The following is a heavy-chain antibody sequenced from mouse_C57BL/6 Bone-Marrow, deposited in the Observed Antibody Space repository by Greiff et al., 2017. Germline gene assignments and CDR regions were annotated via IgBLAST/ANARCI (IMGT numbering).Heavy chain of an antibody. J-gene: IGHJ3*01. CDR1: GFSLTSYG. CDR2: IWSGGST. Sequence: VKLQQSGPGLVQPSQSLSITCTVSGFSLTSYGVHWVRQSPGKGLEWLGVIWSGGSTDYNAAFISRLSISKDNSKSQVFFKMNSLQADDTAIYYCARNEPPYDGYYEGFAYWGQGTLVTVSA. CDR3: ARNEPPYDGYYEGFAY. V-gene: IGHV2-2*01. D-gene: IGHD2-3*01.